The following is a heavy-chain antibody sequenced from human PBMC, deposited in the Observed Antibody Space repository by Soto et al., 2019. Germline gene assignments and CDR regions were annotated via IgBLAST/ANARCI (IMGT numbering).Heavy chain of an antibody. CDR3: ARGSYRAFDY. CDR1: GFTFSIYG. Sequence: AGGSLRLSCVTSGFTFSIYGMHWVRHAPGKGLEWLAIIRYVGSNKYYGDSVKGRFTISRDNSKNTLYLQMNSLRVGDTAVYYCARGSYRAFDYWGQGTLVTVSS. D-gene: IGHD4-4*01. J-gene: IGHJ4*02. CDR2: IRYVGSNK. V-gene: IGHV3-30*02.